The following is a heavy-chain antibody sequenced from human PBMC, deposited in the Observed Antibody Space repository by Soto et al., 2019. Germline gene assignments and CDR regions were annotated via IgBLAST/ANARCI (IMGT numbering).Heavy chain of an antibody. CDR1: GGSISSYY. J-gene: IGHJ4*02. D-gene: IGHD3-22*01. CDR3: VRVSQLSGYIDY. V-gene: IGHV4-59*01. CDR2: IYYSGST. Sequence: SETLSLTCTVSGGSISSYYWSWIRQPPGKGLEWIGYIYYSGSTNYNPSLKSRVTISVDTSKNQFSLKLSSVTAADTAVYYCVRVSQLSGYIDYWGQGTLVTVSS.